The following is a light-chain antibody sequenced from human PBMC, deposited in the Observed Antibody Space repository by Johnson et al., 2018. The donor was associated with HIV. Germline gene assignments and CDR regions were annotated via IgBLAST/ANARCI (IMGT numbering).Light chain of an antibody. V-gene: IGLV1-51*02. CDR3: GTWDSSLSAEV. CDR2: ENN. Sequence: QSVLTQPPSVSVAPGQKVTISCSGSSSNIGNNYVSWYQQLPGTAPKLLIYENNKRPSGIPDRFSGSKSGTSATLGITGLQTGDEADYYCGTWDSSLSAEVFGTGTNDTVL. J-gene: IGLJ1*01. CDR1: SSNIGNNY.